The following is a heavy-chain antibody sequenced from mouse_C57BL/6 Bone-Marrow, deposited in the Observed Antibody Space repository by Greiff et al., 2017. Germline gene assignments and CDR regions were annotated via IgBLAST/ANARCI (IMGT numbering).Heavy chain of an antibody. Sequence: EVKLMEPGAELVRPGASVKLSCTASGFNIKGDCMHWVKQRPEQGLEWIGWIDPDDGDTDYDQKFQGKATMTVDKSSNTAYMQLSSLTSEDTAVYYCTTLYYYEWGQGTLVTVSA. J-gene: IGHJ3*02. V-gene: IGHV14-1*01. CDR1: GFNIKGDC. CDR2: IDPDDGDT. CDR3: TTLYYYE. D-gene: IGHD1-1*01.